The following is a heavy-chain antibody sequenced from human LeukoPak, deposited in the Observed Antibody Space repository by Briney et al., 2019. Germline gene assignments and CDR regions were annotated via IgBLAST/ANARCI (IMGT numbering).Heavy chain of an antibody. CDR3: PGSKSVRPYPIDY. V-gene: IGHV4-38-2*01. D-gene: IGHD1-1*01. CDR1: GYSISSGYY. CDR2: IYHSGST. J-gene: IGHJ4*02. Sequence: SETLSLTXAVSGYSISSGYYWGWIRQPPGKGLEWIGSIYHSGSTYYNPSLKSRVTISVDTSKNQFSLKLSSVTAADTAVYYCPGSKSVRPYPIDYWGQGTLVTVSS.